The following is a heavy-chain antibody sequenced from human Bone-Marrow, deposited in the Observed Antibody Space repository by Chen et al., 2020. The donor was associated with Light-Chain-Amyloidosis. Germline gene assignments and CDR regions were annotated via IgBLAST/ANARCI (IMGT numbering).Heavy chain of an antibody. Sequence: DVQLLESGGGLGQPGGSLRVPCAASGYTFSRYAMSWVRQAPGQGLEWVSGISGSGGRTYYADFVKGRFTISRDNSKNTVYLQMDSLRVDDTAVYYCAKDLLTTVATDIGHWIDYWGQGTLVSVSS. CDR1: GYTFSRYA. CDR2: ISGSGGRT. V-gene: IGHV3-23*01. D-gene: IGHD4-17*01. CDR3: AKDLLTTVATDIGHWIDY. J-gene: IGHJ4*02.